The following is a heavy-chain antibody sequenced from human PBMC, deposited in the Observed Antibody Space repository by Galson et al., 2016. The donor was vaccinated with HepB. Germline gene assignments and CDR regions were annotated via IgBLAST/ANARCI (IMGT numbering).Heavy chain of an antibody. CDR3: ARGDSGGYNPDSFDI. D-gene: IGHD3-22*01. CDR2: IYSGGTT. J-gene: IGHJ3*02. V-gene: IGHV3-53*01. CDR1: GFSVSSKY. Sequence: SLRLSCAASGFSVSSKYMRWVRQAPGKGRASVSSIYSGGTTYYAASAWGRFTISRDNSKNTVYLQMNSLRAEDTAVFYCARGDSGGYNPDSFDIWGQGTMVTVSS.